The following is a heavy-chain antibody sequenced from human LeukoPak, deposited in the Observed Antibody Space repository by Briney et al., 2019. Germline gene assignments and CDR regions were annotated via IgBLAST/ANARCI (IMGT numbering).Heavy chain of an antibody. Sequence: GGSLRLSCGASGFTFNNAWMSWVRQAPGKGLEWLGRLKSKTDGGTTDYAAPGKGRFTISRDDAQNTLYLQMNSRQTGDIAMYYCTTSSSWYGIVYEHWGQGTLVPVSS. CDR1: GFTFNNAW. J-gene: IGHJ4*02. CDR3: TTSSSWYGIVYEH. V-gene: IGHV3-15*01. CDR2: LKSKTDGGTT. D-gene: IGHD6-13*01.